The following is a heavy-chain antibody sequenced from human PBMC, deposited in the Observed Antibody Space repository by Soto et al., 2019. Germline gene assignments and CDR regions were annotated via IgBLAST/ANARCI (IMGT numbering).Heavy chain of an antibody. CDR3: AAGSADYDFWSGYANWFDP. D-gene: IGHD3-3*01. CDR2: IYYSGST. CDR1: GGSISSSSYY. Sequence: PSETLSLTCTVSGGSISSSSYYWGWIRQPPGKGLERIGSIYYSGSTYYNPSLKNRVTISVDKSKNQFSLKLSSVTAADTAVYYCAAGSADYDFWSGYANWFDPWGQGTLVTVSS. J-gene: IGHJ5*02. V-gene: IGHV4-39*01.